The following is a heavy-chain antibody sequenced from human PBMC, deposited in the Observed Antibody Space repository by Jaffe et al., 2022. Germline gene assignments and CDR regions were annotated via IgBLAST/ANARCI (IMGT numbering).Heavy chain of an antibody. CDR3: TRDYGDYLLDY. J-gene: IGHJ4*02. D-gene: IGHD4-17*01. CDR1: GFTFGDYA. CDR2: IRSKAYGGTT. Sequence: EVQLVESGGGLVQPGRSLRLSCTASGFTFGDYAMSWVRQAPGKGLEWVGFIRSKAYGGTTEYAASVKGRFTISRDDSKSIAYLQMNSLKTEDTAVYYCTRDYGDYLLDYWGQGTLVTVSS. V-gene: IGHV3-49*04.